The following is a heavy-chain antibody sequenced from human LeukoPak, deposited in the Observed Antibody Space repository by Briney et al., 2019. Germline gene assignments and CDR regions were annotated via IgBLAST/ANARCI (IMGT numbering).Heavy chain of an antibody. D-gene: IGHD3-22*01. CDR3: ARDQIAQGGFGYNWFDP. Sequence: ASVKVSCKASGGTFSSYAISWVRQAPGQGLEWMGGIIPIFGTANYAQKFQGRVTITADESTSTAYMELSSLRSEDTAVYYCARDQIAQGGFGYNWFDPWGQGTLVTVSS. V-gene: IGHV1-69*01. CDR2: IIPIFGTA. CDR1: GGTFSSYA. J-gene: IGHJ5*02.